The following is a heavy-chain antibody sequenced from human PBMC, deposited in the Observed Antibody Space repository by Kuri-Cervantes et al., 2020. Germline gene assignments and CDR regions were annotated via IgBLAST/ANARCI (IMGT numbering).Heavy chain of an antibody. Sequence: SLKISCAASGFTFSSFAMHWVRQAPGKGLEWVSGISWNSGSIGYADSVKGRFTISRDNAKNSLYLQMNSLRAEDTALYYCAKGLWFGELLSYFDYWGQGTLVTVSS. CDR2: ISWNSGSI. CDR3: AKGLWFGELLSYFDY. D-gene: IGHD3-10*01. CDR1: GFTFSSFA. J-gene: IGHJ4*02. V-gene: IGHV3-9*01.